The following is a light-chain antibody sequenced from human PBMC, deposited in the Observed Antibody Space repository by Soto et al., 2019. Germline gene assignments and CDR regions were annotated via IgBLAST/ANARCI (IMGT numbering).Light chain of an antibody. Sequence: QSALTQPRSVSGSPGQSVTISCTGTSSDVGGYNYVSWYQQLPGKAPKLLIYDVSKRPSGVPDRFSGSKSGNAASLTISGQHAEDEADYYWCYYGGSYSWVFGTGTKLTVL. V-gene: IGLV2-11*01. CDR1: SSDVGGYNY. J-gene: IGLJ1*01. CDR3: CYYGGSYSWV. CDR2: DVS.